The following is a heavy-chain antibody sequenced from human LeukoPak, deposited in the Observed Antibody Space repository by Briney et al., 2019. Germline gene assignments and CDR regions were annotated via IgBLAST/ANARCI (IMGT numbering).Heavy chain of an antibody. CDR3: ARDPPSFQH. J-gene: IGHJ1*01. CDR1: GFPFSSYW. CDR2: IKQDGSEK. V-gene: IGHV3-7*01. Sequence: PGGSLRLSCVASGFPFSSYWMTWVRQAPGKGLEWVANIKQDGSEKSYVDSVKGRFTISRDNAKNSLYLQMNSLRAEDTAVYYCARDPPSFQHWGQGTLVTVSS.